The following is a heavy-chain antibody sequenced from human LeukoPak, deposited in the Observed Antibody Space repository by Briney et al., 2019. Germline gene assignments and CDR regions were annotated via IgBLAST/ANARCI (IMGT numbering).Heavy chain of an antibody. V-gene: IGHV5-51*01. CDR1: GYTFTHYW. CDR2: IYPGDSDT. J-gene: IGHJ5*02. D-gene: IGHD3-22*01. Sequence: GESLKISCRASGYTFTHYWVAWVRHVPGKGLEWMGIIYPGDSDTRYSPSFQGQVTISADKSISTAYLQWSSLKASDTAMYYCARVPNYYDSSGQWFDPWGQGTLVTVSS. CDR3: ARVPNYYDSSGQWFDP.